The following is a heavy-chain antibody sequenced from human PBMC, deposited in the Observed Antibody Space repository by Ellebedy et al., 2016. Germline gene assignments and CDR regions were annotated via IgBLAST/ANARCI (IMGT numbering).Heavy chain of an antibody. J-gene: IGHJ3*02. D-gene: IGHD6-13*01. CDR1: GFTFSSYS. CDR3: ARGSYSSRPKAFDI. Sequence: GGSLRLXCAASGFTFSSYSMNWVRQAPGKGLEWVSYISSSSSTIYYADSVKGRFTISRDNSKNSLYLQMNSLRAEDTAVYYCARGSYSSRPKAFDIWGQGTMVTVSS. CDR2: ISSSSSTI. V-gene: IGHV3-48*01.